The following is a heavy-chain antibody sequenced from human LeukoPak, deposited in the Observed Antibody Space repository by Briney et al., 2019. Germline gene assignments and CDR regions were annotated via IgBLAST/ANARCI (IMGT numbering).Heavy chain of an antibody. D-gene: IGHD2-2*01. J-gene: IGHJ3*02. Sequence: PSETPSLTCTVSGGSISSYYWNWIRQPPGKGLEWIGYIYYSGSANYNPSLKSRVTISVDTSKNQFSLKLRSVTAADTAVYYCAREVGEAYDIWGQGTMVTVSS. CDR3: AREVGEAYDI. CDR1: GGSISSYY. V-gene: IGHV4-59*08. CDR2: IYYSGSA.